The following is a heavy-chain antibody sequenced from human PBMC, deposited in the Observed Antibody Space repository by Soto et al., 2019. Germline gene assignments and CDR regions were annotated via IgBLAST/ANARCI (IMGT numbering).Heavy chain of an antibody. J-gene: IGHJ4*02. Sequence: QVQLVQSGAEVKKPGASVKVSCTASGYTFTSYDINWVRQATGQGLEWMGWMNPNSGNTGYAQKFQGRVTMTRNTSISTAYMELSSLRSEDTAVYYCARARGYYDILTGYYTFDYWGQGTLVTVSS. D-gene: IGHD3-9*01. V-gene: IGHV1-8*01. CDR1: GYTFTSYD. CDR2: MNPNSGNT. CDR3: ARARGYYDILTGYYTFDY.